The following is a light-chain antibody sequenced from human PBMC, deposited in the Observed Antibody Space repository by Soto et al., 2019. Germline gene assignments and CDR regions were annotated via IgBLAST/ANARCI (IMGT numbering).Light chain of an antibody. CDR1: QSVSSY. Sequence: ERVMTQSRATLSVSPGERATLSCRASQSVSSYLAWYQQKPGQAPRLLIYDAANRATGIPARFSGSGSGTDFTLTISSLEPEDFAVYYCQQRSNWPPITFGQGTRLEIK. V-gene: IGKV3-11*01. J-gene: IGKJ5*01. CDR3: QQRSNWPPIT. CDR2: DAA.